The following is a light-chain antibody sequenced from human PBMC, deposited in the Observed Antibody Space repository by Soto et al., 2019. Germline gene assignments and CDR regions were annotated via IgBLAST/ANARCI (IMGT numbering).Light chain of an antibody. CDR2: EVN. CDR3: RSYAGSNNAV. J-gene: IGLJ1*01. V-gene: IGLV2-8*01. CDR1: SSDVGGYNY. Sequence: QSALTQPPSASGSPGQSVTISCTGTSSDVGGYNYVSWYQQHPGKAPKLMIYEVNKRPSGVPDRFSGSKSGNTASLTVSGLQAEDEADYYCRSYAGSNNAVFGTGTKLTVL.